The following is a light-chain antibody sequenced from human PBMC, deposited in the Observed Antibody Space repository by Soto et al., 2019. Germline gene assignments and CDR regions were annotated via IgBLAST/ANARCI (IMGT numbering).Light chain of an antibody. CDR1: QSLLHSDGKTY. CDR2: ELS. V-gene: IGKV2D-29*01. J-gene: IGKJ4*01. Sequence: DVVMTQTPLSLSVTPGQPASISCKSTQSLLHSDGKTYLYWYLQKPGQPPQLLIYELSNLFSGVPDRFSGSVSGTDYELKISRVEAEEFGVYNSLPSDQLPITVCGGTKAESK. CDR3: LPSDQLPIT.